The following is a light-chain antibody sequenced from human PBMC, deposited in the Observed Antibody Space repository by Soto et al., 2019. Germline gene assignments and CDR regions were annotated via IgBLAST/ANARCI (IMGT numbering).Light chain of an antibody. V-gene: IGKV1-8*01. CDR1: QDISGY. CDR2: ATS. CDR3: QQYYLNPRT. J-gene: IGKJ1*01. Sequence: AIRVTQSPSSLSASTGDKITITCRASQDISGYLAWFQQKPGQAPNLLIYATSTLQSGVPSRFRGSGSGTEFNLTISCLQIEDLATYYCQQYYLNPRTFGQGTKVDIK.